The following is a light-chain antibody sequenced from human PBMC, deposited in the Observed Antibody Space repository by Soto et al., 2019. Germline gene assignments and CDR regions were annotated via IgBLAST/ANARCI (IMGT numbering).Light chain of an antibody. CDR1: QSIGKN. Sequence: DTVMTQSAANLSVCVGEGGSLXCRASQSIGKNMAWYKQSAGEARRPLIFGASTRATGIQARLIGSGSGKDFTLNISSLQSEEFAVYYCKQYNNWPPITFGQGTRLEIK. J-gene: IGKJ5*01. V-gene: IGKV3-15*01. CDR3: KQYNNWPPIT. CDR2: GAS.